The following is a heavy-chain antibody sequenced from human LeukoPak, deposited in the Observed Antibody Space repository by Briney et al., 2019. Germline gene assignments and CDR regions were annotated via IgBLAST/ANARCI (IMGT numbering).Heavy chain of an antibody. CDR2: IDTSGSS. J-gene: IGHJ4*02. D-gene: IGHD3-22*01. CDR1: GGPISNYY. V-gene: IGHV4-4*07. CDR3: ARESGFSDNSGYSKRFDS. Sequence: SETLSLICTVSGGPISNYYWSWIRQPAGKGLEWIGHIDTSGSSNYNPSLKSRVTISVGTSNNRFSLRLRSVSAADTAVYYCARESGFSDNSGYSKRFDSWGQGTLVTVSS.